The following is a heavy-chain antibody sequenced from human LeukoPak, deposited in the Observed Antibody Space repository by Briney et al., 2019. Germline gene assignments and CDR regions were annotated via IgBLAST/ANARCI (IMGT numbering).Heavy chain of an antibody. V-gene: IGHV1-46*01. Sequence: ASVKVSCNASGYTFTSYYMHGVRQAPGQGLEWMGIINPSGGSTSSAQKFQGRVTMTRDTSTSTVYMELSSLRSEATAVYYCARAIGSSWPSYYYYGMDVWGQGTTVTVSS. CDR2: INPSGGST. CDR3: ARAIGSSWPSYYYYGMDV. D-gene: IGHD6-13*01. J-gene: IGHJ6*02. CDR1: GYTFTSYY.